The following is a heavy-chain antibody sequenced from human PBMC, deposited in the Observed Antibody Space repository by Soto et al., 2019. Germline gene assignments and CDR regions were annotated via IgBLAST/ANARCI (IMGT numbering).Heavy chain of an antibody. Sequence: SETLSLTCTVSGGSISSYYWSWIRQPPGKGLEWIGYIYYSGSTSYNPSLKSRVTISVDTSKNQFSLKLSSVTAADTAVYYCARSPWDGWFDPWGQGTLVTVS. CDR2: IYYSGST. CDR3: ARSPWDGWFDP. CDR1: GGSISSYY. D-gene: IGHD1-26*01. J-gene: IGHJ5*02. V-gene: IGHV4-59*08.